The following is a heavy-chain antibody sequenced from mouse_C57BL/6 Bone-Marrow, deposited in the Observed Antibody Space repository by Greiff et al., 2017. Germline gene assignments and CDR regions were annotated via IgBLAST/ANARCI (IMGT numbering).Heavy chain of an antibody. CDR3: ARVYYWYFDV. CDR1: GYSITSGYY. Sequence: EESGPGLVKPSQSLSLTCSVTGYSITSGYYWNWIRQFPGNKLEWMGYISYDGSNNYNPSLKNRISITRDTSNNQFFLKLNSVTTEDTATYYCARVYYWYFDVWGTGTTVTVSS. CDR2: ISYDGSN. J-gene: IGHJ1*03. V-gene: IGHV3-6*01.